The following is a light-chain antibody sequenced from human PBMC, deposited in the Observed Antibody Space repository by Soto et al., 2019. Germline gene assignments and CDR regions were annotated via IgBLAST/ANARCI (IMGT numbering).Light chain of an antibody. V-gene: IGKV3-20*01. CDR2: GAS. J-gene: IGKJ5*01. CDR3: QHYGRSPIT. CDR1: QSVSSSY. Sequence: EIVLTQSPGTLSLSPGERATLSCRASQSVSSSYLAWYQQKPGQAPRLLISGASSRATGIPDRFSGSGSATDFTLTISRLEPEDFALYYCQHYGRSPITFGQGTRREIK.